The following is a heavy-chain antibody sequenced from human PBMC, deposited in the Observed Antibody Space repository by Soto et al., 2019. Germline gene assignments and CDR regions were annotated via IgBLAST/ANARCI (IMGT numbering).Heavy chain of an antibody. Sequence: QVQLVQSGAEVKKPGASVKVSCKASGYTFTSYAMHWVRQAPGQRLEWMGWINAGNGNTKYSQKFQGRVTITRDTSPSTAYMELSSLRSEDTAVYYCARVDGSGSWYIFDIWGQGTMVTVSS. J-gene: IGHJ3*02. CDR1: GYTFTSYA. V-gene: IGHV1-3*01. D-gene: IGHD3-10*01. CDR3: ARVDGSGSWYIFDI. CDR2: INAGNGNT.